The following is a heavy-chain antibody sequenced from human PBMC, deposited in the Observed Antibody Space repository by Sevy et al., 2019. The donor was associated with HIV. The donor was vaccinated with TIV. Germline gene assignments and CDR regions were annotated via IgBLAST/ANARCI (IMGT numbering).Heavy chain of an antibody. CDR2: ISYDGSNK. D-gene: IGHD5-12*01. Sequence: GGSLRLSCAASGFTFSSYAMHWVRHAPGKGLEWVAVISYDGSNKYYADSVKGRFTISRDNSKNTLYLQMNSLRAEDTAVYYCAREGEMATIRDYFDYWGQGTLVTVSS. CDR3: AREGEMATIRDYFDY. CDR1: GFTFSSYA. J-gene: IGHJ4*02. V-gene: IGHV3-30-3*01.